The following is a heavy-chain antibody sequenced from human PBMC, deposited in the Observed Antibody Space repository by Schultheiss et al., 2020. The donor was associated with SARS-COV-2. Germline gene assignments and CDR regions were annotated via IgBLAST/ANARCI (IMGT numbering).Heavy chain of an antibody. CDR1: GGTFSSYA. Sequence: ASVKVSCKASGGTFSSYAISWVRQAPGQGLEWMGIINPSGGSSSCAQKFQGRVTMTRDTSISTAYMELSRLRSDDTAVYYCARDRLYGRDGMDVWGQGTTVTVSS. D-gene: IGHD4-17*01. CDR3: ARDRLYGRDGMDV. J-gene: IGHJ6*02. V-gene: IGHV1-46*01. CDR2: INPSGGSS.